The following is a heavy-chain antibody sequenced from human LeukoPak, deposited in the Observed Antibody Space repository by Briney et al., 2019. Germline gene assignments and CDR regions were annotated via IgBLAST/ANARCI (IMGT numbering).Heavy chain of an antibody. D-gene: IGHD1-14*01. CDR1: GYTFTNYG. Sequence: GASVKVSCKASGYTFTNYGITWVRQAPGQGLEWMGWNSPYNDDTAYAQRLQDRVTMTIDTSATTAYMELRSLTSDDTAVYYCARDPTGGLPGYWGQGTLVTVSS. CDR3: ARDPTGGLPGY. CDR2: NSPYNDDT. J-gene: IGHJ4*02. V-gene: IGHV1-18*01.